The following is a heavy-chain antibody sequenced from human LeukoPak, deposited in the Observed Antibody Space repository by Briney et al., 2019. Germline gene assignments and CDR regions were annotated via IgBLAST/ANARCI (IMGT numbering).Heavy chain of an antibody. Sequence: PGGSLRLSCAASGFTFSSYGMHWVRQAPGKGLEWVAVIWYDGSNKYYADSMKGRFTISRDNSKNTLYLQMNSLRAEDTAVYYCARDRYCSSTSCRSYYYYGMDVWGQGTTVTVSS. D-gene: IGHD2-2*01. V-gene: IGHV3-33*01. CDR3: ARDRYCSSTSCRSYYYYGMDV. J-gene: IGHJ6*02. CDR2: IWYDGSNK. CDR1: GFTFSSYG.